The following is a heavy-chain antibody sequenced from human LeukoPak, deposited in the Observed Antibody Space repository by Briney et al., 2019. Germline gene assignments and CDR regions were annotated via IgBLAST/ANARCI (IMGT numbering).Heavy chain of an antibody. J-gene: IGHJ5*02. CDR1: GYTFSNYV. CDR3: ARDAAALGWFGNWFDP. Sequence: ASVKVSCKASGYTFSNYVLSWVRQAPGQGLEWMGWISAYNGNTNYAQKLQGRVTMTTDTSTSTAYMELRSLRSDDTAVYYCARDAAALGWFGNWFDPWGQGTLVTVSS. V-gene: IGHV1-18*01. D-gene: IGHD3-3*01. CDR2: ISAYNGNT.